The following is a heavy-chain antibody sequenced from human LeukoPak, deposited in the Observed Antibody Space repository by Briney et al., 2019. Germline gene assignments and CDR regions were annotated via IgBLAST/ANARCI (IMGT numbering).Heavy chain of an antibody. V-gene: IGHV3-23*01. CDR3: ANRKNEAPLDDY. D-gene: IGHD6-6*01. CDR2: ISGSGGST. J-gene: IGHJ4*02. CDR1: GGSFSGYY. Sequence: ETLSLTRAVYGGSFSGYYWSWVRQAPGKGLEWVSAISGSGGSTYYADSVKGRFTISRDNSKNTLYLQMNSLRAEDTAVYYCANRKNEAPLDDYWGQGTLVTVSS.